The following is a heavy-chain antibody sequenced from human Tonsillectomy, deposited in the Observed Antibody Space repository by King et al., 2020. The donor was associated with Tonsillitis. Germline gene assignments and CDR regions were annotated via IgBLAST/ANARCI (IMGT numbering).Heavy chain of an antibody. Sequence: DVQLVESGAQVKKPGESLKISCQASGYNFTTYWISWVRQMPGQGLEWMGRIDPSDSYTNYNPSFQGHVTISADKSISVAYLEWSGLEASDTAIYYCATHGFLSSGWYANWGQGTLVSVSS. V-gene: IGHV5-10-1*03. J-gene: IGHJ4*02. D-gene: IGHD6-19*01. CDR3: ATHGFLSSGWYAN. CDR1: GYNFTTYW. CDR2: IDPSDSYT.